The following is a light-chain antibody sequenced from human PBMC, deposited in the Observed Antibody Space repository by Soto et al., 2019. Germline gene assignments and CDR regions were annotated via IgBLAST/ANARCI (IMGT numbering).Light chain of an antibody. CDR2: ATS. CDR1: QSIDNRY. Sequence: EIVLTQSPGTLSSSPGERATLSCRASQSIDNRYLAWYQHKPGQAPRLLIYATSSRATGIPDRFGGSGSGTDFTLTINRLEPEDFAVYYCQQYFGSSWTLGQGTKLDIK. V-gene: IGKV3-20*01. J-gene: IGKJ1*01. CDR3: QQYFGSSWT.